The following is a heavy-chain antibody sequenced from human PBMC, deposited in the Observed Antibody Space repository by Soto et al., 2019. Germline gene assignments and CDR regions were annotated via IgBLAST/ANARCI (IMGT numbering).Heavy chain of an antibody. V-gene: IGHV3-30*18. J-gene: IGHJ4*02. CDR3: AKGSGGLAY. CDR1: EGTFGTYD. CDR2: ISYDGSND. Sequence: QVQLVESGGGVVQPGRSLRLSCAASEGTFGTYDMHWVRQAPGKGLEWVAVISYDGSNDYYADSVKGRFTISRDNSKNTLYLQMNSLRAEDTAVYYCAKGSGGLAYWGQGALVTVSS. D-gene: IGHD2-15*01.